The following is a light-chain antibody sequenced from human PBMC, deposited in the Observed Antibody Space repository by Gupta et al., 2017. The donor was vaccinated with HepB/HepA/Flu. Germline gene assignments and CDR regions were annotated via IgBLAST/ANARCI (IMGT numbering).Light chain of an antibody. Sequence: DIQLTQSPSTVSPSVGDRVTITCRASQSISWLAWYKQKPGKAPKLLIYKASTLESVVPSRFSGCGSGTEFTVTISGLQPDEFETYYCQQYHSHRCTFGHGTKVEIK. CDR3: QQYHSHRCT. V-gene: IGKV1-5*03. J-gene: IGKJ1*01. CDR2: KAS. CDR1: QSISW.